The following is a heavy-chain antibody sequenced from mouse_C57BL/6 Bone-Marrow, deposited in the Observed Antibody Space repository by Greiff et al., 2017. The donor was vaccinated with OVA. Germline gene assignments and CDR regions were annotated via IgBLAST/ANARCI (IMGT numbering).Heavy chain of an antibody. Sequence: QVQLQQPGAELVMPGASVKLSCKASGYTFTSYWMHWVKQRPGQGLEWIGEIDPSDSYTNYNQKFKGKSTLTVDKSSSTAYMQLSSLTSEDSAVYYCARGRYYGKGYYAMDYWGQGTSVTVSS. V-gene: IGHV1-69*01. CDR3: ARGRYYGKGYYAMDY. CDR2: IDPSDSYT. CDR1: GYTFTSYW. J-gene: IGHJ4*01. D-gene: IGHD2-1*01.